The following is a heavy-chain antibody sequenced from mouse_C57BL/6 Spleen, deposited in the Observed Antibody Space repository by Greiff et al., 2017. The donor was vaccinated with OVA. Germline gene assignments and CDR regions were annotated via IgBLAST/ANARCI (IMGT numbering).Heavy chain of an antibody. Sequence: VQLQQPGAELVKPGASVKMSCKASGYTFTSYWITWVKQRPGQGLEWIGDIYPGSGSTNYNEKFKSKATLTVDTSSSTAYMQLSSLTSEDSAVYYCARGSYYSNSYYFDYWGQGTTLTVSS. D-gene: IGHD2-5*01. J-gene: IGHJ2*01. CDR3: ARGSYYSNSYYFDY. CDR1: GYTFTSYW. CDR2: IYPGSGST. V-gene: IGHV1-55*01.